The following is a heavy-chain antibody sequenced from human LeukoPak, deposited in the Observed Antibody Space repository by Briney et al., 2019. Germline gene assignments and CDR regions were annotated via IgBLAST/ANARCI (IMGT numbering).Heavy chain of an antibody. CDR3: ARAPKNDAYDI. Sequence: GASVKVSCEASGYTFTGYYIHWVRQAPGQGLEWVGWINPNSGDTHHAQNFQGRVTMTRDTSISTASMDLSRLRSDDTAVYYCARAPKNDAYDIWGRGTMVTVSS. CDR1: GYTFTGYY. V-gene: IGHV1-2*02. J-gene: IGHJ3*02. CDR2: INPNSGDT.